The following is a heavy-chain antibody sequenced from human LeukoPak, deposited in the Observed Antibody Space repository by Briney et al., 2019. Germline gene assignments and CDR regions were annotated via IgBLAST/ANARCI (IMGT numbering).Heavy chain of an antibody. CDR3: ARSGGGSWFDP. Sequence: PGGSLRLSCAASGFTFSNYEMNWVRQAPGKGLEWISYISPTGSTIYYADSVKGRFTISRDNAKNSLYLQMNSLRAEDMALYYCARSGGGSWFDPWGQGTLVTVSS. CDR2: ISPTGSTI. CDR1: GFTFSNYE. D-gene: IGHD3-16*01. J-gene: IGHJ5*02. V-gene: IGHV3-48*03.